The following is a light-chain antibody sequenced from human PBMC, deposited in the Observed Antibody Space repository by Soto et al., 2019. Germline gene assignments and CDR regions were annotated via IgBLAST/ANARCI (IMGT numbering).Light chain of an antibody. CDR1: LPISNY. J-gene: IGKJ4*01. CDR3: QKYNSAPLT. Sequence: DIQMTQSPSSLSASVGDRVTIPCRASLPISNYLACYQQKPGKIPNLLIYAASTLQAGVPSRFSGSGSGTDFTLTISSLQPEDVAAYYCQKYNSAPLTFGGGTKVDIK. V-gene: IGKV1-27*01. CDR2: AAS.